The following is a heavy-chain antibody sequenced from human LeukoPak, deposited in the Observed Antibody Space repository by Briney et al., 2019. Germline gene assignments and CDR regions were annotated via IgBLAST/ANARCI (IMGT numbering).Heavy chain of an antibody. D-gene: IGHD6-13*01. CDR2: FYYSGST. V-gene: IGHV4-39*01. CDR1: GGSISSSSYY. CDR3: ARRSSSSWYGRWFDP. J-gene: IGHJ5*02. Sequence: SETLSLTCTVSGGSISSSSYYWGWIRQPPGKGLEWIGSFYYSGSTYYNPSLKSRVTISVDTSKNQFSLKLSSVTAADTAVYYCARRSSSSWYGRWFDPWGQGTLVTVSS.